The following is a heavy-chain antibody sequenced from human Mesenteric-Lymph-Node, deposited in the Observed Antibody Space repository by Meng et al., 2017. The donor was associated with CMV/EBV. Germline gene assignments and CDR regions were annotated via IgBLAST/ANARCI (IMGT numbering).Heavy chain of an antibody. CDR3: ARDRDCSSSSCYTGQDY. V-gene: IGHV3-48*04. Sequence: GESLKISCAASGFTFSTYSMNWVRQAPGKGLEWVSYISSSSSTIYYADSVKGRFTISRDNAKNSLYLQMNSLRAEDTAVYYCARDRDCSSSSCYTGQDYWGQGTLVTVSS. CDR1: GFTFSTYS. J-gene: IGHJ4*02. D-gene: IGHD2-2*02. CDR2: ISSSSSTI.